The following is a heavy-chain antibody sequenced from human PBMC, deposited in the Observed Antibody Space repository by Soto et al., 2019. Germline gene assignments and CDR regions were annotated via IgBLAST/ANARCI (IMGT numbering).Heavy chain of an antibody. CDR1: GFTFSSYS. J-gene: IGHJ4*02. V-gene: IGHV3-48*02. CDR3: ASRLRGPFDY. CDR2: ISSSSSTI. Sequence: PGGSLRLSCAASGFTFSSYSMNWVRQAPGKGLEWVSYISSSSSTIYYADSVMGRFTISRDNAKNSLYLQMNSLRDEDTAVYYCASRLRGPFDYWGQGTLVTVSS.